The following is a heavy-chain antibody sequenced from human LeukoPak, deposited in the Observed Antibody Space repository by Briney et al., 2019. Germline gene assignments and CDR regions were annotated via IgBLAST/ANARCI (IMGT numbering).Heavy chain of an antibody. CDR1: GYTFSSYW. D-gene: IGHD1-26*01. J-gene: IGHJ4*02. V-gene: IGHV1-18*04. Sequence: GESLKISCKASGYTFSSYWIGWVRQAPGQGLEWMGWISAYNGNTKYAQKFQGRVTMTTDTSTSTAYMELRSLRSDDTAVYYCASVVGATILDYWGQGTLVTVSS. CDR3: ASVVGATILDY. CDR2: ISAYNGNT.